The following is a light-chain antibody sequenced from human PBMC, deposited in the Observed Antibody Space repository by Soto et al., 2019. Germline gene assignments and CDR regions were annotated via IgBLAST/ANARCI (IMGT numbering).Light chain of an antibody. CDR2: DAS. V-gene: IGKV1-5*01. CDR1: ESIRTW. Sequence: DIQMTQSPSTLSASIVDRVTITCRASESIRTWLAWYQHKPGKAPKFLIYDASSLESGVPSRFSGSGSGTEFTLTTSNLQPADCATYFCQQYHNYPRTFGQGPKV. J-gene: IGKJ1*01. CDR3: QQYHNYPRT.